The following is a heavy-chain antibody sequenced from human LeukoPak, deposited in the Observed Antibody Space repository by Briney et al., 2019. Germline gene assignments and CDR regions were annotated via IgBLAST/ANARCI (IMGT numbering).Heavy chain of an antibody. CDR2: INHSGST. V-gene: IGHV4-34*01. D-gene: IGHD2-8*02. Sequence: SETLSLTCAVYGGSFSGYYWSWIRQPPGKGLEWIGEINHSGSTNYNPPLKSRVTISVDTSKNQFSLKLSSVTAADTAVYYCASPYSTGGSYWGQGTLVTVSS. CDR3: ASPYSTGGSY. CDR1: GGSFSGYY. J-gene: IGHJ4*02.